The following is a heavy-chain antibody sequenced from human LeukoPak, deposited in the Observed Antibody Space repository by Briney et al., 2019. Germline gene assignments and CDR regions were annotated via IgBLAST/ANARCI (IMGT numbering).Heavy chain of an antibody. CDR2: ISAYNGNT. V-gene: IGHV1-18*01. D-gene: IGHD3-9*01. Sequence: GASVKVSCKASGYTFTSYDINWVRQATGQGLEWMGWISAYNGNTNYAQKLQGRVTMTTDTSTSTAYMELRSLRSDDTAVYYCARDWTWRMDDILTGYRLYYFDYWGQGTLVTVSS. CDR1: GYTFTSYD. CDR3: ARDWTWRMDDILTGYRLYYFDY. J-gene: IGHJ4*02.